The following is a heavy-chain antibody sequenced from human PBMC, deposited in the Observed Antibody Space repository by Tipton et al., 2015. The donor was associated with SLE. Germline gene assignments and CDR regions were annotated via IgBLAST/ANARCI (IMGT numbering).Heavy chain of an antibody. CDR2: IIPIFGTA. CDR1: GYRFNTYG. J-gene: IGHJ4*02. Sequence: QSGPEVKKPGASVKVSCKASGYRFNTYGVTWVRQAPGQGLEWMGGIIPIFGTANYAQKFQARVTITADESTSTAYMALNTLRSEDTAVYYCARGDMLRGVIVGWGQGTLVTVSS. D-gene: IGHD3-10*01. V-gene: IGHV1-69*13. CDR3: ARGDMLRGVIVG.